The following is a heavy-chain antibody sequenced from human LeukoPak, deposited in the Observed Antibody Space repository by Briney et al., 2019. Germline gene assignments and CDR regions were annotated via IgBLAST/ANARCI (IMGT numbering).Heavy chain of an antibody. CDR2: ISYDGRIQ. CDR1: GFTFSNYV. Sequence: PGGSLRLSCAASGFTFSNYVMLWVRQAPGKGLEWVTLISYDGRIQYSADSVKGRFTISRDNSKNTLSLQMNSLRAEDTAIYYCARTYQPWDAFDVWGQGTLVTASS. J-gene: IGHJ3*01. CDR3: ARTYQPWDAFDV. V-gene: IGHV3-30*04. D-gene: IGHD2-2*01.